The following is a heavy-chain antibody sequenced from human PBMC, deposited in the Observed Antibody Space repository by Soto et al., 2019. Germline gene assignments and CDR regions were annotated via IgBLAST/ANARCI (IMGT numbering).Heavy chain of an antibody. V-gene: IGHV4-61*01. J-gene: IGHJ4*02. D-gene: IGHD3-10*01. CDR2: IYYSGST. Sequence: SETLSLTCTVSGGTVSSGSYYWSWIRQPPGKELEWIGNIYYSGSTNYNPSLKSRVTISVDTSKNQFSLKLSSVTAADTAVYCCARDFSARGGFDYWGQGTLVTVSS. CDR3: ARDFSARGGFDY. CDR1: GGTVSSGSYY.